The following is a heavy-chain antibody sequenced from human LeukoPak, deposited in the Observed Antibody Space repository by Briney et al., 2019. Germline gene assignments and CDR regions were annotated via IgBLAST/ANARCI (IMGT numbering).Heavy chain of an antibody. CDR1: GFTFSSFW. J-gene: IGHJ4*02. CDR2: IKQEGSEK. Sequence: GGSLKLSCAASGFTFSSFWMSWGRQAPGKGLEWVANIKQEGSEKYYANSVRGRFTISRDDTKSSLYLQMNSPRAADTAVYYCTRSRSWDFFDFWGQGTLVTVSS. V-gene: IGHV3-7*03. D-gene: IGHD1-26*01. CDR3: TRSRSWDFFDF.